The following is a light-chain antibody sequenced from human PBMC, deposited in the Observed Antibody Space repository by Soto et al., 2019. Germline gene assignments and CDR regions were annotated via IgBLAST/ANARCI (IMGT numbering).Light chain of an antibody. V-gene: IGKV3-11*01. CDR2: DAS. Sequence: EIVLTQSPVTLSLSPGERATLSCRASQSVSSYLAWYQHKPGQAPRLLIYDASSRATGIPDRFSGSGSGTDFTLAISSLEPEDFAVYYCQQRSNWPLPFGGGTKVEIK. CDR3: QQRSNWPLP. CDR1: QSVSSY. J-gene: IGKJ4*01.